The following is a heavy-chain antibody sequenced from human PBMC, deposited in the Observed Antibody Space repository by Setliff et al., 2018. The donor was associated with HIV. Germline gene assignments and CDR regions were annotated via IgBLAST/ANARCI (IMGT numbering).Heavy chain of an antibody. CDR3: TKDASITGTSYYFDS. CDR1: GFRFHDYA. V-gene: IGHV3-43D*04. CDR2: VRWDGLGT. D-gene: IGHD1-7*01. Sequence: GGSLRLSCAASGFRFHDYAMHWVRQAPGRGLEWVSLVRWDGLGTYYADSVKGRFTISRDNSKNSLYLQMNSLRTEDTALYYCTKDASITGTSYYFDSWGQGTLVTVSS. J-gene: IGHJ4*02.